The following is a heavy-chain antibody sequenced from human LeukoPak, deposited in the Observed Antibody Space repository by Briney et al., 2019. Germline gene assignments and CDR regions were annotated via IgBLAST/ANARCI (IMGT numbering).Heavy chain of an antibody. D-gene: IGHD3-10*01. V-gene: IGHV4-4*07. CDR1: GGSISSYY. Sequence: TSETLSLTCTVSGGSISSYYWSWIRQPAGKGLEWIGRIYTSGSTNYNPSLKSRVTMSVDTSKNQFSLKLSSVTAADTAVYYCAREHYSRPAHLFDPWGQGTLVTVSS. CDR2: IYTSGST. J-gene: IGHJ5*02. CDR3: AREHYSRPAHLFDP.